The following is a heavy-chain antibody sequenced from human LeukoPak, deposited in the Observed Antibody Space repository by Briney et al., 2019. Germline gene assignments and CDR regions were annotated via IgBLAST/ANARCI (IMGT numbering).Heavy chain of an antibody. V-gene: IGHV1-46*01. Sequence: GASVTVSFKASGYTFTSYYMHWVRQAPGQGLEWMGIINPSGGSATYAQKFQGRVTMTRDTSTSTVYMDLSSLRSEDTAVYYCARDGCSSTKCYAPSYCQYWGQGTLVTVSS. J-gene: IGHJ4*02. CDR1: GYTFTSYY. D-gene: IGHD2-2*01. CDR2: INPSGGSA. CDR3: ARDGCSSTKCYAPSYCQY.